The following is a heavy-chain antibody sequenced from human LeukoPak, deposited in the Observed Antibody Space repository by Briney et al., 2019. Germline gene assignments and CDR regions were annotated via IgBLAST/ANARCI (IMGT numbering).Heavy chain of an antibody. Sequence: QTGGPLRLSCAASGFTFSSYWMSWVRQAPGKGLEWVANIKRDGSEKYYVDSVKGRFTISRDNARNSLYLQMNSLRAEDTAVYYCARADSSSWYSLFDYWGQGTLVTVSS. CDR1: GFTFSSYW. CDR3: ARADSSSWYSLFDY. V-gene: IGHV3-7*01. J-gene: IGHJ4*02. D-gene: IGHD6-13*01. CDR2: IKRDGSEK.